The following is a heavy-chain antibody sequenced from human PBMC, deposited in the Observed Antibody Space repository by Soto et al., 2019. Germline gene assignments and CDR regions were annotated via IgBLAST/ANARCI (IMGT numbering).Heavy chain of an antibody. CDR3: SNRPLTAAGFDY. Sequence: EVQLLESGGGVVQPGGSLRLSCAASGFTFSNYAMTWVCQAPGKGLEWVSVITGSGGGTYFVDSVKGRFTISRDNSKNPAYLQMNSLRAEDTAEYYCSNRPLTAAGFDYWGQVTLVTVSS. V-gene: IGHV3-23*01. CDR2: ITGSGGGT. J-gene: IGHJ4*02. CDR1: GFTFSNYA. D-gene: IGHD6-13*01.